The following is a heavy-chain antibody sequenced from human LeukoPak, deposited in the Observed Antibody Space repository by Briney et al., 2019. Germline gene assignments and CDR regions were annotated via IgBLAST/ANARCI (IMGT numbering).Heavy chain of an antibody. D-gene: IGHD3-22*01. J-gene: IGHJ5*02. Sequence: GASGTVSCKTSGFTFTTYYIHWVRQAPGQGLEWMGMINPCGGTAGYAQKFQGRLTMTRDTSTSTVYMDLSSLRSEDTAVYYCARRGYHYDSGDYYYWFDPWGQGTLVTVSS. CDR1: GFTFTTYY. CDR2: INPCGGTA. V-gene: IGHV1-46*01. CDR3: ARRGYHYDSGDYYYWFDP.